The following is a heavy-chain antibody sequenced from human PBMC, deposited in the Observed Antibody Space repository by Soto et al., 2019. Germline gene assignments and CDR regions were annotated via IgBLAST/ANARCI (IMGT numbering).Heavy chain of an antibody. CDR1: GYTFTSYG. D-gene: IGHD2-8*02. J-gene: IGHJ3*02. Sequence: ASVKVSCKTSGYTFTSYGISWVRQAPGQGLEWMGVIFPNGDRTSYAQSFQGRVTMTRDTSTSTDQMELSSLTCEDTAVYFCAREAPSTGAFDIWGQGTMVTVSS. CDR3: AREAPSTGAFDI. CDR2: IFPNGDRT. V-gene: IGHV1-46*01.